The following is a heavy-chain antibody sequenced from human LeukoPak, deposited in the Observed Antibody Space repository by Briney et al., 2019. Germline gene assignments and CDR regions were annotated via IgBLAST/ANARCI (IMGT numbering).Heavy chain of an antibody. CDR1: GGSISSSNW. CDR3: ARDLNAKTRGYFDY. J-gene: IGHJ4*02. Sequence: SGTLSLTCAVSGGSISSSNWWSWVRQPPGKGLEWIGEIYHSGSTNYNPSLKSRVTISVDKSKNQFSLKLSSVTAADTAVYYCARDLNAKTRGYFDYWGQGTLVTVSS. D-gene: IGHD2-8*01. V-gene: IGHV4-4*02. CDR2: IYHSGST.